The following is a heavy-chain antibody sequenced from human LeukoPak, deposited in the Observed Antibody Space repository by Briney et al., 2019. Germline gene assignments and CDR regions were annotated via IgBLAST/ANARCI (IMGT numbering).Heavy chain of an antibody. CDR2: IWSDGSDK. Sequence: PGGSLILSCAASGFTFSHYGMHWVRQTPGAGLEWVAVIWSDGSDKYYAKPVKGRFTISRDNSKNSLFLQMNSLRAEDTAVYYCAKDAQRGFDYSNSLQNWGQGILVTVSS. J-gene: IGHJ1*01. D-gene: IGHD4-11*01. CDR3: AKDAQRGFDYSNSLQN. V-gene: IGHV3-33*06. CDR1: GFTFSHYG.